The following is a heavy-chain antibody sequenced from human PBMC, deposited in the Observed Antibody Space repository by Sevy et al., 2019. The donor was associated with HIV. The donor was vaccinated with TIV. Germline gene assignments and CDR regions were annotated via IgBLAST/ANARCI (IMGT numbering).Heavy chain of an antibody. CDR1: GFTFSDYY. Sequence: GGSLRLSCAASGFTFSDYYMSWIRQAPGKGLEWVSYISSSGSTIYYADSVKGRFSISRDNSKSTLFLQMNSLRTEDAAVYYCARENYGNNYFDYWGQGTLVTVSS. V-gene: IGHV3-11*04. J-gene: IGHJ4*02. CDR3: ARENYGNNYFDY. CDR2: ISSSGSTI. D-gene: IGHD3-10*01.